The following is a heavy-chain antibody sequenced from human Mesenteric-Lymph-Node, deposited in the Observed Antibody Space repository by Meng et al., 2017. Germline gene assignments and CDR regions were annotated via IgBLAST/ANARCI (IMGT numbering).Heavy chain of an antibody. D-gene: IGHD5/OR15-5a*01. CDR2: ISGSGTPI. J-gene: IGHJ5*02. V-gene: IGHV3-48*03. Sequence: GESLKISCAASGFTFSSYAMNWIRQAPGKGLEWVSYISGSGTPIYYADSVRGRFTISRDNAQNSVHLQMSGLRAEDTALYYCARKKPGTVYFDPWGQGTLVTVSS. CDR3: ARKKPGTVYFDP. CDR1: GFTFSSYA.